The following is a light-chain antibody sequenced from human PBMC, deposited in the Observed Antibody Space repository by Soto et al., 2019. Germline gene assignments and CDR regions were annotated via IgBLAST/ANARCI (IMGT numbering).Light chain of an antibody. Sequence: EIVLTQSPGTLSLSPGERATLSCRASQSVSSSYLAWYHQNRGQAPRLLIYGASSRALGIPDRFGGSGSGTDFTLTISRLEPEDFAVYYFQQYGSSRWTFGQGTKVEIK. J-gene: IGKJ1*01. CDR3: QQYGSSRWT. V-gene: IGKV3-20*01. CDR2: GAS. CDR1: QSVSSSY.